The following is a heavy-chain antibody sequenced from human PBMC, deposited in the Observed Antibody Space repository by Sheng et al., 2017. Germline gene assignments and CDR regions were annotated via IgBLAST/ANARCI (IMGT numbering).Heavy chain of an antibody. J-gene: IGHJ4*02. CDR3: ARETYNWNDGRYFDY. CDR2: IKQDGSEK. Sequence: EVQLVESGGGLVQPGGSLRLSCAASGFTFSSYWMSWVRQAPGKGLEWVANIKQDGSEKYYVDSVKGRFTISRDNAKNSLYLQMNSLRAEDTAVYYCARETYNWNDGRYFDYWGQGTLVTVSS. CDR1: GFTFSSYW. D-gene: IGHD1-20*01. V-gene: IGHV3-7*01.